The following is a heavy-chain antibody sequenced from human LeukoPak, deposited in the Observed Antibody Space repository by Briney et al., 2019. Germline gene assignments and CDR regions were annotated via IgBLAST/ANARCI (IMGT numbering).Heavy chain of an antibody. D-gene: IGHD4-11*01. CDR2: VRGSGTAT. V-gene: IGHV3-23*01. CDR1: GFTFSTYA. J-gene: IGHJ4*02. Sequence: GGSLRLSCAASGFTFSTYAMTWVRQAPGKGLEWVSAVRGSGTATYYADSVKGRFTISRDNSNNTLYLQMNSLRAEDTAIYYRVKASRRDSTYDSPFDYWGQGTLVTVSS. CDR3: VKASRRDSTYDSPFDY.